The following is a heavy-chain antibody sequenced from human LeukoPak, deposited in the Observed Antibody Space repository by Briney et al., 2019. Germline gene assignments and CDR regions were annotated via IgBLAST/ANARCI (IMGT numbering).Heavy chain of an antibody. V-gene: IGHV4-59*01. CDR1: GGSISSYY. D-gene: IGHD2-15*01. CDR3: ARAGWYYYFDY. J-gene: IGHJ4*02. CDR2: IYYSGST. Sequence: SETLSLTCTASGGSISSYYWSWIRQPPGKGLEWIGYIYYSGSTNYNPSLKSRVTISVDTSKNQFSLKLSSVTAADTAVYYCARAGWYYYFDYWGQGTLVTVSS.